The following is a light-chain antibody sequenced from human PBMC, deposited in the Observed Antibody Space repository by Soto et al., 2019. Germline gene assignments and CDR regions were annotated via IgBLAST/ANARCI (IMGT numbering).Light chain of an antibody. V-gene: IGKV3-11*01. Sequence: EIVLTQSPGTLSLSPGERATLSCRASQSVSNNYLAWYQQKPGQAPRPLIYGASNRATGIPARFSGSGSGTDFTLTISSLEPEDFAVYYCQQRSNWPPTFGGGTKVDI. CDR3: QQRSNWPPT. J-gene: IGKJ4*01. CDR1: QSVSNNY. CDR2: GAS.